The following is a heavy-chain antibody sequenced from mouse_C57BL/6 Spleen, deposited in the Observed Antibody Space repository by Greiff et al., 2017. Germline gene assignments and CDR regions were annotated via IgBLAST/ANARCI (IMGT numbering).Heavy chain of an antibody. D-gene: IGHD1-1*01. CDR1: GFNIKNTY. J-gene: IGHJ4*01. Sequence: EVKLVESVAELVRPGASVKLSCTASGFNIKNTYMHWVKQRPEQGLEWIGRIDPANGNTKYAPKFQGKATITADTSSNTAYLHLSSLTSDDTAIYSSASRGSSPSYSMDYWGQGTSVTVSS. CDR2: IDPANGNT. CDR3: ASRGSSPSYSMDY. V-gene: IGHV14-3*01.